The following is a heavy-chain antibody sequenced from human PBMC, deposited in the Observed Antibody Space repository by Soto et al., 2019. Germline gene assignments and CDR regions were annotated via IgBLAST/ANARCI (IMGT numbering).Heavy chain of an antibody. J-gene: IGHJ6*02. D-gene: IGHD2-2*01. CDR1: GFTFSSYG. V-gene: IGHV3-30*03. CDR3: VCLVYCIRTSCPSIYYYGMDV. CDR2: ISYDGNNK. Sequence: HPGGSLRLSCAASGFTFSSYGMHWVRQAPGKGLEWVAVISYDGNNKYYADSVKGRFTISRDNSKNTLYLQMNSLRAEDTAVYYYVCLVYCIRTSCPSIYYYGMDVWGQGTTVTVSS.